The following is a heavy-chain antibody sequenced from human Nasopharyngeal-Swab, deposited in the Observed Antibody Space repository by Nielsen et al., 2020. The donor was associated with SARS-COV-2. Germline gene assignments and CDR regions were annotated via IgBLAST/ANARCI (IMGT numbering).Heavy chain of an antibody. CDR1: GYTFTSYA. CDR3: AREEGITIFGVPIGFGYYGMDV. Sequence: ASVKVSCKASGYTFTSYAMNWVRQAPGQGLEWMGWINTNTGNPTYAQGFTGRFVFSLDTSVSTAYLQISSLKDEDTAVYYCAREEGITIFGVPIGFGYYGMDVWGQGTTVTVSS. D-gene: IGHD3-3*01. J-gene: IGHJ6*02. CDR2: INTNTGNP. V-gene: IGHV7-4-1*02.